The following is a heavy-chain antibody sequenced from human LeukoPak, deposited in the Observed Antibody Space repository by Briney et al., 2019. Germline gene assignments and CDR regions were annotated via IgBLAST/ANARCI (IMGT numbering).Heavy chain of an antibody. CDR3: ARVSGYSGYDFPYYFDY. CDR2: ICYSGST. V-gene: IGHV4-59*01. J-gene: IGHJ4*02. D-gene: IGHD5-12*01. CDR1: GGSISSYY. Sequence: SETLSLTCTVSGGSISSYYWSWIRQPPGKGLEWIGYICYSGSTNYNPSLKSRVTISVDTSKNQFSLKLSSVTAADTAVYYCARVSGYSGYDFPYYFDYWGQGTLVTVSS.